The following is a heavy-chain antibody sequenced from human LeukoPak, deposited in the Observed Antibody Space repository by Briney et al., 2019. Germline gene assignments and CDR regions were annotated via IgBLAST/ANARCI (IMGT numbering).Heavy chain of an antibody. CDR1: GGTFSSYA. Sequence: ASVKVSCMASGGTFSSYAISWVRQAPGQGLEWMGGIIPIFGTANYAQKFQGRVTITADESTSTAYMELSSLRSEDTAVYYCARDSSGWYVDWYFDYWGQGTLVTVSS. D-gene: IGHD6-19*01. CDR2: IIPIFGTA. J-gene: IGHJ4*02. V-gene: IGHV1-69*13. CDR3: ARDSSGWYVDWYFDY.